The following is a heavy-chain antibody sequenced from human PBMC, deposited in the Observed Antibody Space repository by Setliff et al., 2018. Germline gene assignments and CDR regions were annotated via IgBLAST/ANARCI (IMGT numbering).Heavy chain of an antibody. Sequence: PGGSLRLSCIMSGFSAASGFTFSSSGMHWVRQAPGKGLEWVANIRYDGSNKYYADSVKGRFTISRDNSKNTLYLQMNSLRAEDTAVYYCAKDEHRYSSGCLDGDYWGQGTLVTVSS. CDR2: IRYDGSNK. V-gene: IGHV3-30*02. D-gene: IGHD6-19*01. CDR1: GFTFSSSG. J-gene: IGHJ4*02. CDR3: AKDEHRYSSGCLDGDY.